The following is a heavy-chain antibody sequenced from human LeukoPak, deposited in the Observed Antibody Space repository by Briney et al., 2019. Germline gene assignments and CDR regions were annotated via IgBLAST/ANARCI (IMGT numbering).Heavy chain of an antibody. CDR2: INPNGGST. V-gene: IGHV1-46*01. D-gene: IGHD1-26*01. CDR1: GYTFTSHY. Sequence: ASVKVSCKASGYTFTSHYMHWVRQAPGQGLEWMGIINPNGGSTNYAQKFQGRVTVTRDMSTSTVYMELSSLRSEDTAVYYCATRIVGATNWFDPWGQGTLVTVSS. J-gene: IGHJ5*02. CDR3: ATRIVGATNWFDP.